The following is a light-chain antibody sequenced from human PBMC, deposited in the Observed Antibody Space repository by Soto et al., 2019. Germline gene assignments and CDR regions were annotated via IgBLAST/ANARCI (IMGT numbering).Light chain of an antibody. J-gene: IGKJ3*01. CDR1: QSISSY. V-gene: IGKV1-39*01. CDR3: QYSRHLPL. Sequence: DIQMTQSPSSLSASVGDRVTITCRASQSISSYLNWYQQKPGKAPKLLIYAASSLQSGVPSRFSGSGSGTDFSFTISGLQPDDVATYYCQYSRHLPLFGPGTKVDMK. CDR2: AAS.